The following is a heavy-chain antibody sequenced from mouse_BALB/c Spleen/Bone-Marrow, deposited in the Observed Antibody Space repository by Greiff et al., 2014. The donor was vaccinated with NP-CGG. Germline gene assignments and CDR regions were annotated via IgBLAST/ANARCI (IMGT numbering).Heavy chain of an antibody. V-gene: IGHV3-2*02. D-gene: IGHD2-12*01. CDR2: ISYSGNT. Sequence: VQLQQSGPGLVKPSQSLTLTCTVTGYSISSDYVWNWIRQFPGNKLEWMGYISYSGNTSYNPSLKSRISITRDKSKNQFFLQLNSLAAEDTATYYCANYNYGGVDYWGQGTSLTVSS. CDR3: ANYNYGGVDY. CDR1: GYSISSDYV. J-gene: IGHJ2*02.